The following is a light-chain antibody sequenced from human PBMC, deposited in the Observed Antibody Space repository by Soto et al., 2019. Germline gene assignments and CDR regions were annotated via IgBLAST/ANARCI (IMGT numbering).Light chain of an antibody. CDR2: DVS. V-gene: IGLV2-11*01. CDR3: CSYAGTYNFWV. Sequence: QSALTQPRSVSGSPGQSVTISCTGTNSDIGGYNYVSWYQQHPGKAPKVMIYDVSRRPSGVPDRFSGSKSGNTASLTISGLQAEDEADYYCCSYAGTYNFWVFGGGTKLT. CDR1: NSDIGGYNY. J-gene: IGLJ3*02.